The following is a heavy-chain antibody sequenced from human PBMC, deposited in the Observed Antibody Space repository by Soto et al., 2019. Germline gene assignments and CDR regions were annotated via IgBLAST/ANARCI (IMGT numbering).Heavy chain of an antibody. Sequence: DVQLLEAGGHLVQPGGSLRLSCAVSGFTFSSYAMSWVRQAPGKGLEWGSSVSAGGDMTYYSDSVKGRFTISRDNSNNALFLPRNSLRIEDTALYYCARGDRGGAGSPASYYYYGLDVWGQGTTVTVS. D-gene: IGHD2-21*01. CDR2: VSAGGDMT. J-gene: IGHJ6*02. V-gene: IGHV3-23*01. CDR1: GFTFSSYA. CDR3: ARGDRGGAGSPASYYYYGLDV.